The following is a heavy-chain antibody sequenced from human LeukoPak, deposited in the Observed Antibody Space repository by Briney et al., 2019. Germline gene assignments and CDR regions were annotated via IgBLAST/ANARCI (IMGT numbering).Heavy chain of an antibody. D-gene: IGHD3-22*01. V-gene: IGHV1-69*05. Sequence: SVKVSCKASGGTFSSYAISWVRQAPGQGLEWMGGIIPIFGTANYAQKFQGRVTITTDESTSIAYMELSSLRSEDTAVYCCARAPLFRYYYDSSGYYGYFQHWGQGTLVTVSS. CDR1: GGTFSSYA. CDR2: IIPIFGTA. CDR3: ARAPLFRYYYDSSGYYGYFQH. J-gene: IGHJ1*01.